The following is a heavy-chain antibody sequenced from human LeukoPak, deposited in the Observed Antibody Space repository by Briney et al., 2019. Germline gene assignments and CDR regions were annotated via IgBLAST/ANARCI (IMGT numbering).Heavy chain of an antibody. CDR3: AKDIRGSTSWYGLDY. V-gene: IGHV3-43D*03. CDR2: ISWDGGST. J-gene: IGHJ4*02. CDR1: GFSFDDYV. Sequence: GGSLRLSCAASGFSFDDYVMHWVRQAPGKGLEWVSLISWDGGSTYYADSVKGRFTISRDNSKNSLYLQMNSLRAEDTALYYCAKDIRGSTSWYGLDYWGQGTLVTVSS. D-gene: IGHD6-13*01.